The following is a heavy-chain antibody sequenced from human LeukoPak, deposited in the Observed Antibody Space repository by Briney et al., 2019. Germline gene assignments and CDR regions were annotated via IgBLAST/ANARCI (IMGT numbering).Heavy chain of an antibody. CDR1: GFTFSSYS. Sequence: PGGSLRLSCAASGFTFSSYSMSWVRQAPGKGLEWVSSISSSSSYIYYADSVKGRFTISRDNAKNSLYLQMNSLRAEDTAVYYCASEWKTTFDYWGQGTLVTVSS. CDR2: ISSSSSYI. CDR3: ASEWKTTFDY. V-gene: IGHV3-21*01. D-gene: IGHD1-7*01. J-gene: IGHJ4*02.